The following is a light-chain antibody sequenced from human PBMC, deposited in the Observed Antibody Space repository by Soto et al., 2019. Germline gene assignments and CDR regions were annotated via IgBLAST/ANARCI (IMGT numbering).Light chain of an antibody. CDR1: SSDVGGYNY. J-gene: IGLJ1*01. Sequence: QSALTQPASVSGSPGQSIAISCTGTSSDVGGYNYVSWYQQHPGKAPKLMIHEVSNRPSVISDRFSGSKSGNTASLTISGLQADDEADYYCSSHTSYSTRVFGTGTKLTV. V-gene: IGLV2-14*01. CDR3: SSHTSYSTRV. CDR2: EVS.